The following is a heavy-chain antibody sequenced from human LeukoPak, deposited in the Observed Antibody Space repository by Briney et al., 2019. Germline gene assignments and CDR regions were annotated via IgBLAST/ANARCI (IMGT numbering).Heavy chain of an antibody. D-gene: IGHD4-23*01. J-gene: IGHJ4*02. CDR2: INSDGRST. CDR1: IHFSSYW. Sequence: GGSLKTLLASSGIHFSSYWKELVRQAPGKGLVWVPSINSDGRSTNYADSVKGRFTISRDNAKNTLYLQMNSLRAEDTAVYYCARSAYPGNSVIEDWGRGTLVTVSS. CDR3: ARSAYPGNSVIED. V-gene: IGHV3-74*01.